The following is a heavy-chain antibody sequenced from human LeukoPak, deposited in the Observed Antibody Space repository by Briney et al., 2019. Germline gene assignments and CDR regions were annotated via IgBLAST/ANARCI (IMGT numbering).Heavy chain of an antibody. J-gene: IGHJ4*02. CDR3: ARGDNKY. Sequence: GGSLRLSCAASGFTFSDQYMDWVRQGPGKGLEWVGRIRSRAVSYTTDYAASVKGRFTISRDDSKNSLYLQMDSLKTEDTAVYYCARGDNKYWGRGTLVTVSS. D-gene: IGHD5-24*01. CDR1: GFTFSDQY. V-gene: IGHV3-72*01. CDR2: IRSRAVSYTT.